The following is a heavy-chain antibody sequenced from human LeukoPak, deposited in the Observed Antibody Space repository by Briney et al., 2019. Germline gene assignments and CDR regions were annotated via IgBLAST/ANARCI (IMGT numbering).Heavy chain of an antibody. CDR1: GGTFSSYA. Sequence: SVKVSCKASGGTFSSYAISWVRQAPGQGLEWMGRIIPIFGTANYAQKFQGRVTITTDESTSTAYMELSSLRSEDTAVYYCAGRKKTKYDSSGYYYHDAFDIWGQGTMVTVSS. D-gene: IGHD3-22*01. CDR2: IIPIFGTA. V-gene: IGHV1-69*05. J-gene: IGHJ3*02. CDR3: AGRKKTKYDSSGYYYHDAFDI.